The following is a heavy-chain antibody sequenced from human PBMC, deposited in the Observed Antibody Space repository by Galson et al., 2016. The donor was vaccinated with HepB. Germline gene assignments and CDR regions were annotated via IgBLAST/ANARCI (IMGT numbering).Heavy chain of an antibody. CDR2: IKQDGSGK. D-gene: IGHD6-19*01. J-gene: IGHJ4*02. V-gene: IGHV3-7*03. CDR3: MSYSDGWYSGF. Sequence: ALRLSCPACGFTFSPFWMTWVRQAPGKGLEWVANIKQDGSGKYYVDSVKGRFTISRDNAKNSVYLQMNSLRGDDTALYYCMSYSDGWYSGFWGQGTLVTVSS. CDR1: GFTFSPFW.